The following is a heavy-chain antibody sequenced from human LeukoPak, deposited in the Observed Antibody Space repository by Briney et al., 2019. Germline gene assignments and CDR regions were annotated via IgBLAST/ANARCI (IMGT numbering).Heavy chain of an antibody. D-gene: IGHD3-22*01. CDR2: IYYSGST. V-gene: IGHV4-31*03. CDR3: ASTSTIFYYYDSSGYGMDV. J-gene: IGHJ6*02. CDR1: GGSISSGGYY. Sequence: PSETLSLTCTVSGGSISSGGYYWSWIRQHPGTGLEWIGYIYYSGSTYYNPSLKSRVTISVDASKNQFSLKLSSVTAADTAVYYCASTSTIFYYYDSSGYGMDVWGQGTTVTVSS.